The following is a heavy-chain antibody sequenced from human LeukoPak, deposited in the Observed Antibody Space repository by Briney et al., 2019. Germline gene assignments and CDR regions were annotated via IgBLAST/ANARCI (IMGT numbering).Heavy chain of an antibody. CDR3: ARGPWGTLYGMDV. V-gene: IGHV3-33*01. Sequence: PGRSLRLSCAASGFTFSSYGMHWVRQAPGKGLEWVAVIWYDGSNKYYADSVKGRFTISRDNFKNTLYLQMNSLRAEDTAVYYCARGPWGTLYGMDVWGQGTTVTVSS. D-gene: IGHD3-16*01. CDR1: GFTFSSYG. J-gene: IGHJ6*02. CDR2: IWYDGSNK.